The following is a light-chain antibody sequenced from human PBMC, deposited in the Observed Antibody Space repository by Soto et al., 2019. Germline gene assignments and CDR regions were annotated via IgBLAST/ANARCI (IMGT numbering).Light chain of an antibody. CDR1: SSNIGNNY. J-gene: IGLJ3*02. CDR2: DNN. Sequence: QSVLTQPPSVSAAPGQKVTISCSGSSSNIGNNYVSWYQQLPGTAPKLLIYDNNKQPSGFPDRFSGSKSGTSATLAITGLQTGDEADYYCGTWASSLSAGGVFGGGTKLTVL. V-gene: IGLV1-51*01. CDR3: GTWASSLSAGGV.